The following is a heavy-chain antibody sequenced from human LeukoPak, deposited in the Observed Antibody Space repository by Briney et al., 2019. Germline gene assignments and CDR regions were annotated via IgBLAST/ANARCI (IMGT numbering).Heavy chain of an antibody. CDR2: IKEDGSEK. J-gene: IGHJ6*04. D-gene: IGHD6-13*01. CDR3: ARDRGGIAAAAHLDV. Sequence: PGGSLRLSCVASGFTFSNYWMSWVRQAPGKGLECVANIKEDGSEKYYVDSVKGRFTISRDNAKNSLYLQMNSLRAEDTAVYYCARDRGGIAAAAHLDVWGKGTTDTVSS. V-gene: IGHV3-7*01. CDR1: GFTFSNYW.